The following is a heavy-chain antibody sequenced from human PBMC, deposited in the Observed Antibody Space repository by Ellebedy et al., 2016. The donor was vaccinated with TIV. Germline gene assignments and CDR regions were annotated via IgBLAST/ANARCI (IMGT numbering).Heavy chain of an antibody. CDR3: ARGSRSYRGTIFHHYYYYGMDV. CDR2: IIPIFGTA. J-gene: IGHJ6*02. CDR1: GGTFSSYA. D-gene: IGHD3-3*01. V-gene: IGHV1-69*05. Sequence: SVKVSCXASGGTFSSYAISWVRQAPGQGLEWMGGIIPIFGTANYAQKLQGRVTMTTDTSTSTAYMELRSLRSDDTAVYYCARGSRSYRGTIFHHYYYYGMDVWGQGTTVTVSS.